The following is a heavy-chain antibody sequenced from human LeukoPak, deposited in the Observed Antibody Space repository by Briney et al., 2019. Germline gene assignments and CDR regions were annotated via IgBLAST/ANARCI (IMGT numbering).Heavy chain of an antibody. CDR3: ARDARGYSYGTETFDY. V-gene: IGHV1-69*01. CDR2: IIPIFGTA. Sequence: SVKVSCKASGGTFSSYAISWVRQAPGQGLEWMGGIIPIFGTANYAQRFQGRVTITADESTSTAYMELSSLRSEDTAVYYCARDARGYSYGTETFDYWGQGTLVSVSS. D-gene: IGHD5-18*01. J-gene: IGHJ4*02. CDR1: GGTFSSYA.